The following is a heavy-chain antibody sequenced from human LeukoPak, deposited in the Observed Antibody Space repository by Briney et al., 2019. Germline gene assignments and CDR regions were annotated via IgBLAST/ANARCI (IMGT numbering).Heavy chain of an antibody. CDR1: GFTFSSYG. CDR2: IWYDGTNK. J-gene: IGHJ5*02. Sequence: PGRSLRLSCAASGFTFSSYGMHWVRQAPGKGLEWVAVIWYDGTNKFYADSVKGRFTISRDNSKNTLYLQMNSLRAEDTAVYYCARDREEWELLLFVPVEYWFDPWGQGTLVTVSS. V-gene: IGHV3-33*01. CDR3: ARDREEWELLLFVPVEYWFDP. D-gene: IGHD1-26*01.